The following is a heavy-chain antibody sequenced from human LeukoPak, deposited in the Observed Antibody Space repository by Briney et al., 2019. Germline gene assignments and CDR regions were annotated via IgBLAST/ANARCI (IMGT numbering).Heavy chain of an antibody. CDR1: SGSIRSYY. D-gene: IGHD1-26*01. CDR2: IYTTGTT. Sequence: PSETLSLTCTVSSGSIRSYYWGWVRQPPGKGLEWIGRIYTTGTTQYNPSLKSRVTMSVDTSTNQFSLNLRSMTAADTAVYYCGRQDYTASYYFFDYWSQGTLVAVS. CDR3: GRQDYTASYYFFDY. J-gene: IGHJ4*02. V-gene: IGHV4-4*07.